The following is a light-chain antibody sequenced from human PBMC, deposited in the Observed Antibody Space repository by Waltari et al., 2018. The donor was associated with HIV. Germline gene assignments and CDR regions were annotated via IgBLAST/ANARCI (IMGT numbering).Light chain of an antibody. CDR3: SSYAGSTHPVV. J-gene: IGLJ2*01. V-gene: IGLV2-8*01. Sequence: QSALTQPPSASGSPGQSFTISCTGTSSVVGGYNYFSCYLHPPGKPPNPIIHEVTKRPAGVPDLLFGAKTGNTASLTASGLQAEDEADYYCSSYAGSTHPVVFGGGTKLTVL. CDR2: EVT. CDR1: SSVVGGYNY.